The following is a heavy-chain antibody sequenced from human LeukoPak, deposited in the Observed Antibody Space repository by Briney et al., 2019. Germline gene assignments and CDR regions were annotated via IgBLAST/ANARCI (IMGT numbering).Heavy chain of an antibody. V-gene: IGHV3-7*03. D-gene: IGHD3-10*01. CDR2: IKLDGSEK. CDR1: GFTFSSYW. J-gene: IGHJ4*02. CDR3: AKLLPDTMVRPAKRVTDY. Sequence: GGSLRLSCAASGFTFSSYWMNWARQAPGKGLEWVANIKLDGSEKNYVDSVKGRFTISRDNTKNSLYLQMNSLRAEDTAVYYCAKLLPDTMVRPAKRVTDYWGQGTLVTVSS.